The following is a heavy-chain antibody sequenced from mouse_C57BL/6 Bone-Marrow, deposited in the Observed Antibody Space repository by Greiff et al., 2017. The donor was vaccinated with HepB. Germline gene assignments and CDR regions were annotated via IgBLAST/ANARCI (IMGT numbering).Heavy chain of an antibody. CDR1: GYTFTSYW. CDR2: IDPSDSYT. D-gene: IGHD2-3*01. CDR3: ARVHIYDGYYAFDY. V-gene: IGHV1-69*01. J-gene: IGHJ2*01. Sequence: QVQLQQPGAELVMPGASVKLSCKASGYTFTSYWMHWVKQRPGQGLEWIGEIDPSDSYTNYNQKFKGKSTLTVDKSSSTAYMQLSSLTSEDSAVYYCARVHIYDGYYAFDYWGQGTTLTVSS.